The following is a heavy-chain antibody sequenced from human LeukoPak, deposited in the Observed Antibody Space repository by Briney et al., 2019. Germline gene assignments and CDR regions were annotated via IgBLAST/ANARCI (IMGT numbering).Heavy chain of an antibody. CDR1: GGSISSGGYY. D-gene: IGHD4-11*01. J-gene: IGHJ4*02. CDR3: ARGIRQSNFLNY. CDR2: IYYSGST. V-gene: IGHV4-31*03. Sequence: PSETLSLTCTVSGGSISSGGYYWSCIRQHPGKGLECIGYIYYSGSTYYNPSLKSRVTISVDRSKNQFSLKLGSVTAADTAVYYCARGIRQSNFLNYWGQGTLVTVSS.